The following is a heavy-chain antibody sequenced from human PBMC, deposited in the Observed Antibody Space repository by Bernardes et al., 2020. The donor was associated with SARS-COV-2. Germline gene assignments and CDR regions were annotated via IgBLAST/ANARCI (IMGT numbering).Heavy chain of an antibody. CDR2: IYSNGNT. V-gene: IGHV4-59*12. D-gene: IGHD3-22*01. J-gene: IGHJ5*02. Sequence: SETLSLTCSVSNGSISGYYWSWIRQPPGKKLEWIGYIYSNGNTKYNPSLESRVTISVATSKNQFSLKLSSVTAADTAVYYCARDELVVVMNPGGSEYTCFDPWGQGTLVTVSS. CDR3: ARDELVVVMNPGGSEYTCFDP. CDR1: NGSISGYY.